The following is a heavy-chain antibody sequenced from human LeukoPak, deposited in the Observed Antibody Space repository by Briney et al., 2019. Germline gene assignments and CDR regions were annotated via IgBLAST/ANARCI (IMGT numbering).Heavy chain of an antibody. D-gene: IGHD2-15*01. CDR3: AREQGNCSGGSCYLESAFDI. CDR2: IYTSGST. J-gene: IGHJ3*02. V-gene: IGHV4-4*07. CDR1: GGSISSYY. Sequence: SETLSLTCTVSGGSISSYYWSWIRQPAGKGLEWIGRIYTSGSTNYNPSLKSRVTMSVDTSKNQFSLKLSSVTAADTAVYYRAREQGNCSGGSCYLESAFDIWGQGTMVTVSS.